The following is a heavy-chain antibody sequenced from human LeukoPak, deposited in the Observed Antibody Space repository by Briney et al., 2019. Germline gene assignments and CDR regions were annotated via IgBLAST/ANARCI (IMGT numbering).Heavy chain of an antibody. CDR1: GFTFSDYY. CDR3: AIVVVVPVIDAFDI. Sequence: GGSLRLSCAASGFTFSDYYMSWLRQAPGKELEWVSYISSSGSTIYYADSVKGRFTISRDNAKNSLYLQMNSLRAEDTAVYYCAIVVVVPVIDAFDIWGQGTMVTVSS. V-gene: IGHV3-11*04. J-gene: IGHJ3*02. CDR2: ISSSGSTI. D-gene: IGHD2-2*01.